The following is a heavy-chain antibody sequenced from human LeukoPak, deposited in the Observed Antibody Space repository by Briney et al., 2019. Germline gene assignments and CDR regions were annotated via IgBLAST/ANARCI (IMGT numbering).Heavy chain of an antibody. V-gene: IGHV1-18*01. CDR3: ARVQWEPTLLLDY. J-gene: IGHJ4*02. D-gene: IGHD1-26*01. CDR1: GYTFTNYG. CDR2: IGTYDGDT. Sequence: ASVKVSCKASGYTFTNYGISWVRQAPGQGLEWMGWIGTYDGDTNFAQRVEGRVTLTIDTSTNTAYMELRSLRSDDTAMYYCARVQWEPTLLLDYWGQGTLVTVSS.